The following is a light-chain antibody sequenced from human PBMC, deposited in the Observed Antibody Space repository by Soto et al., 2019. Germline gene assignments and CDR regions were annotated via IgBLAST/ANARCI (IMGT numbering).Light chain of an antibody. J-gene: IGLJ3*02. CDR3: AALDVNLSGWV. CDR1: SSNIGSHF. CDR2: RND. V-gene: IGLV1-47*01. Sequence: QSVLTQPPSASGTPGQRVTVSCSGSSSNIGSHFVYWYQQLPGTAPKLLIYRNDQRPSGVPDRFSGSKSGTSASLAISGLRSEDESDYYWAALDVNLSGWVFGGGTKVTVL.